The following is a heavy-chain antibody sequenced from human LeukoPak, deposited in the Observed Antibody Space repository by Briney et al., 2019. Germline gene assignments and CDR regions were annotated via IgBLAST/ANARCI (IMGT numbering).Heavy chain of an antibody. CDR1: GFTFSSYE. CDR3: ANLNCSGGSCYSPPMDV. CDR2: ISSSGSTI. V-gene: IGHV3-48*03. Sequence: GGSLRLSCAASGFTFSSYEMNWVRQAPGKGLEWVSYISSSGSTIYYADSVKGRFAISRDNSKNTLYLQMNSLRAEDTAVYYCANLNCSGGSCYSPPMDVWGKGTTVTISS. J-gene: IGHJ6*03. D-gene: IGHD2-15*01.